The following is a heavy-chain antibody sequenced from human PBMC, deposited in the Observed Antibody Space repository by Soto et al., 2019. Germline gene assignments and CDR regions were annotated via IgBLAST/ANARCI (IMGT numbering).Heavy chain of an antibody. J-gene: IGHJ2*01. Sequence: QVQLQESGPGLVKPSDTLSLTCAVSGYSIRSDNWWGWIRQPPGKGLEWIGYIYHSGFTYYNPSLKSRVTMXXDXSXXQFSLNLNSVTAVDTAVYYCARRVHTAGAPWYFDLWGRGTLVTVSS. D-gene: IGHD6-19*01. CDR2: IYHSGFT. CDR1: GYSIRSDNW. V-gene: IGHV4-28*01. CDR3: ARRVHTAGAPWYFDL.